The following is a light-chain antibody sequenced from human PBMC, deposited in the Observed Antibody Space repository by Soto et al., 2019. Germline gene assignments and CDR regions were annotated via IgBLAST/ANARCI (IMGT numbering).Light chain of an antibody. V-gene: IGKV3-20*01. Sequence: EIVLTQSPGTLSLSPGERATLSCRASQSVSSTYLAWYQQKPGQAPRLLMYGASTRATGIPDRFSGSGSGTDFTLIISRLEPEDFAVYYCQQYGSSPITFGQGTRLEIK. CDR2: GAS. J-gene: IGKJ5*01. CDR1: QSVSSTY. CDR3: QQYGSSPIT.